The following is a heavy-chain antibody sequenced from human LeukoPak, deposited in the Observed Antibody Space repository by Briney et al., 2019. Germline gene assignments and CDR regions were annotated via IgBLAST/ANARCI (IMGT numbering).Heavy chain of an antibody. V-gene: IGHV3-21*01. D-gene: IGHD2-21*02. Sequence: SGGSLRLSCAASGFTFSSYSMNWVRQAPGKGLEWVSSISSSSSYIYYADSVKGRFTISRDNAKNSLYLQMNSLRAEDTAVYYCASEIVMTTIHWGQGTLVTVSS. J-gene: IGHJ4*02. CDR2: ISSSSSYI. CDR3: ASEIVMTTIH. CDR1: GFTFSSYS.